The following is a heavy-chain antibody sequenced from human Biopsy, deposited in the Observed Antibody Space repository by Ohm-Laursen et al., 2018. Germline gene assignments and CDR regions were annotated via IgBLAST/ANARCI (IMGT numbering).Heavy chain of an antibody. CDR3: ARTFGESFYGLSCDP. Sequence: ASVKVSCNASGATFSSIGITWVRQVPGQGLEWMGRISPISDTAHYAQKFQGRVTISADKSTGTAFMELSSLRSEDTAVYYCARTFGESFYGLSCDPWGQGSLVTVSP. CDR1: GATFSSIG. V-gene: IGHV1-69*04. D-gene: IGHD2/OR15-2a*01. J-gene: IGHJ5*01. CDR2: ISPISDTA.